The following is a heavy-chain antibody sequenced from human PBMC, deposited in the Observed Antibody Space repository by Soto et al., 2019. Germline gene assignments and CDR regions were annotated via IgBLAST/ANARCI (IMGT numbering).Heavy chain of an antibody. J-gene: IGHJ6*02. CDR2: IKSKTDGGTT. CDR3: ARDLCSSTIFAPCAAYHHYGMAV. D-gene: IGHD2-2*01. CDR1: GFAFSNAW. Sequence: GESLRLSCAGSGFAFSNAWINWFLHVPGKGLEWVGRIKSKTDGGTTDYAAPVKGRFTISRDDSKNTLYLQMNSLRAEDTAVYYCARDLCSSTIFAPCAAYHHYGMAVPAQRTTVPVSS. V-gene: IGHV3-15*07.